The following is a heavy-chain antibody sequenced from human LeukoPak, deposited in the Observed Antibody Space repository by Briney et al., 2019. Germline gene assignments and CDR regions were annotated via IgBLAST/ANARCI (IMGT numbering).Heavy chain of an antibody. CDR1: GGSISSSSYY. D-gene: IGHD3-16*02. CDR3: ARHGDYNDYVWGSYRPEYYFDY. J-gene: IGHJ4*02. Sequence: SETLSLTCTVSGGSISSSSYYWGWIRQPPGKGLEWIGSIYYSGSTYYNPSLKSRVTISVDTSKNQFSLKLSSVTAADTAVYFCARHGDYNDYVWGSYRPEYYFDYWGQGTLVTVSS. V-gene: IGHV4-39*01. CDR2: IYYSGST.